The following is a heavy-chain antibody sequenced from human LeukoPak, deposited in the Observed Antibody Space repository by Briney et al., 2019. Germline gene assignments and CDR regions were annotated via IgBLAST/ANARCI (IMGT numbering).Heavy chain of an antibody. J-gene: IGHJ4*02. CDR1: GFTFSSYE. V-gene: IGHV3-48*03. Sequence: GGSLRLSCAASGFTFSSYEMNWVRQAPGKGLEWVSYISSSGSTIYYADSVKGRFTISRDNAKNSLYLQMNSLRAEDTAVYYCARVFYQIAAAGPFDYWGQGTLVTVSS. CDR3: ARVFYQIAAAGPFDY. CDR2: ISSSGSTI. D-gene: IGHD6-13*01.